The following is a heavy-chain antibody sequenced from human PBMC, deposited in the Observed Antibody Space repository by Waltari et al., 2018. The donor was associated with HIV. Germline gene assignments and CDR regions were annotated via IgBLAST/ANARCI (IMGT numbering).Heavy chain of an antibody. Sequence: QLQLQESGPGLVKPSETLSLTCPVSGGSISSSSYYWGWIRQPPGKGLEWIGSIYYSGSTYYNPSLKSRVTISVDTSKNQFSLKLSSVTAADTAVYYCARIKKIHYGVGGAWFDPWGQGTLVTVSS. V-gene: IGHV4-39*01. J-gene: IGHJ5*02. CDR3: ARIKKIHYGVGGAWFDP. CDR2: IYYSGST. D-gene: IGHD4-17*01. CDR1: GGSISSSSYY.